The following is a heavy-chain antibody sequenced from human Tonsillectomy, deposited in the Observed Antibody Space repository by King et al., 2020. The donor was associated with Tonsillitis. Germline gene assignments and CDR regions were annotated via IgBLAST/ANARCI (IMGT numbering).Heavy chain of an antibody. D-gene: IGHD3-22*01. CDR2: INPSDGST. V-gene: IGHV1-46*01. CDR1: GYTFTRYY. J-gene: IGHJ4*02. Sequence: VQLVQSGAEVKKPGAPVKVSCKASGYTFTRYYIHWVRQAPGQGLEWMGIINPSDGSTKYAQKFEGRVTVTRDTSTSTIYMELSSLRSEDTAIYYCERDQYYYDRSGYPELDYWGQGTLVTVSS. CDR3: ERDQYYYDRSGYPELDY.